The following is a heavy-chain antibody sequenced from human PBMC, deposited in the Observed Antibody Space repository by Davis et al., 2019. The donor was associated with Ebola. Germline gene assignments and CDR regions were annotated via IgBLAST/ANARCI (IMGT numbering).Heavy chain of an antibody. D-gene: IGHD1-26*01. CDR2: INSDGSST. J-gene: IGHJ4*02. Sequence: GESLKISCAASGFTFSSYWMHWVRQAPGKGLVWVSRINSDGSSTSYADSVKGRFTISRDNSKNTLYLQMNSLRAEDTAVYYCAKDGPGEHPFDYWGQGTLVTVSS. CDR3: AKDGPGEHPFDY. CDR1: GFTFSSYW. V-gene: IGHV3-74*01.